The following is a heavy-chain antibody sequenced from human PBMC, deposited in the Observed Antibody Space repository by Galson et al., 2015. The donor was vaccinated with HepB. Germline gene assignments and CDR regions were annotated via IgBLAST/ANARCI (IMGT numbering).Heavy chain of an antibody. CDR2: ISAYNGNT. J-gene: IGHJ5*02. D-gene: IGHD2-2*01. CDR1: GYTFTSYG. V-gene: IGHV1-18*01. Sequence: SVKVSCKASGYTFTSYGISWVRQAPGQGLEWMGWISAYNGNTNYAQKLQGRVTMTTDTSTTTAYMGLRSLRSDDTAVYYCAWIDTVVVPAAPFDPWVQGTLVTVSS. CDR3: AWIDTVVVPAAPFDP.